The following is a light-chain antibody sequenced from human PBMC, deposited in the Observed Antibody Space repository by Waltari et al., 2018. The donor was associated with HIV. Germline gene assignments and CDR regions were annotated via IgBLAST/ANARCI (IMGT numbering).Light chain of an antibody. V-gene: IGKV1-33*01. J-gene: IGKJ2*01. Sequence: DIQMTQSPSSLSASIGDRVTITCQASQDISDYLNWYQQKPGKAPKLLIYDASNLETGVPSRFSGSGSGTDFTFTSSSLQPEDIATYYCQQYDKVPLYTFGQGTKLEIK. CDR2: DAS. CDR3: QQYDKVPLYT. CDR1: QDISDY.